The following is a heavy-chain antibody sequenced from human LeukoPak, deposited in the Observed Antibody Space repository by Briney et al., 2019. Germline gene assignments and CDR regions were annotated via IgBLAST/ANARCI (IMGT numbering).Heavy chain of an antibody. Sequence: GGSLRLSCAASGFTFSSYGMHWVRQAPGKGLEWVAFIRYDGSNKYYADSVKGRFTISRDNSKNTLYLQMNSLRAEDTAVYYCAKVPLSSSGWDREYYFDYWGQGTLVTVSS. CDR2: IRYDGSNK. CDR1: GFTFSSYG. CDR3: AKVPLSSSGWDREYYFDY. J-gene: IGHJ4*02. V-gene: IGHV3-30*02. D-gene: IGHD6-19*01.